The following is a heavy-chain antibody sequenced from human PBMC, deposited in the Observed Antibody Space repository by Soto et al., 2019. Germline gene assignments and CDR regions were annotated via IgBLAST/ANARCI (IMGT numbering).Heavy chain of an antibody. J-gene: IGHJ5*02. CDR2: IGGSGGST. D-gene: IGHD6-19*01. V-gene: IGHV3-23*01. Sequence: GSLRLSCAASGFTFSSYAMSWVRQAPGKGLEWVSAIGGSGGSTYYADSVKGRFTISRDNSKNTLYLQMNSLRAEDTAVYYCAKARITGIAVAAENWFDPWGQGTLVTVSS. CDR3: AKARITGIAVAAENWFDP. CDR1: GFTFSSYA.